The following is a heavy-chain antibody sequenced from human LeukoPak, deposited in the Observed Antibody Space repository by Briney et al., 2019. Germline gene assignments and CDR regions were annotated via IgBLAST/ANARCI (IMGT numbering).Heavy chain of an antibody. V-gene: IGHV4-34*01. Sequence: PSETLSLTCAVSGGSSSGYYWSWVRQPPGKGLEWIGEINHSGSTNYNPSLKRRDTISVDTSKNQFSLKLSSVTAADTAVYYCARTAPDIVVVVAAPSPEFYFDYWGQGTLVTVSS. J-gene: IGHJ4*02. CDR2: INHSGST. CDR3: ARTAPDIVVVVAAPSPEFYFDY. D-gene: IGHD2-15*01. CDR1: GGSSSGYY.